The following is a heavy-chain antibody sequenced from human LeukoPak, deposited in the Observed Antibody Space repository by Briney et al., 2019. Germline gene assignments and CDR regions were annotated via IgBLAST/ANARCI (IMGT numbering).Heavy chain of an antibody. CDR1: GYSISSGYY. CDR3: ARDFPVYCSGGSCYYDY. D-gene: IGHD2-15*01. J-gene: IGHJ4*02. Sequence: PSETLSLTCTVSGYSISSGYYWGWIRQPPGKGLEWIGSIYHSGSTYYNPSLKSRVTISVDTPKNQFSLKLSSVTAADTAVYYCARDFPVYCSGGSCYYDYWGQGTLVTVSS. V-gene: IGHV4-38-2*02. CDR2: IYHSGST.